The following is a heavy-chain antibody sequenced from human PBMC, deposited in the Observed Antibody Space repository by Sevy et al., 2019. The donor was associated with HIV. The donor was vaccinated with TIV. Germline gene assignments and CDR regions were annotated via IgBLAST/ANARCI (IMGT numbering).Heavy chain of an antibody. J-gene: IGHJ4*02. CDR3: YAGSSLFDF. D-gene: IGHD6-6*01. CDR2: IYPGDSDT. CDR1: ANSFAGYW. Sequence: GESLKISCKGSANSFAGYWIGWVRQMPGKGLEFMGVIYPGDSDTRYSPSFQGQITISVDMSITTAYLQWHSLKASDTATYYCYAGSSLFDFWGQGTLVTVSS. V-gene: IGHV5-51*01.